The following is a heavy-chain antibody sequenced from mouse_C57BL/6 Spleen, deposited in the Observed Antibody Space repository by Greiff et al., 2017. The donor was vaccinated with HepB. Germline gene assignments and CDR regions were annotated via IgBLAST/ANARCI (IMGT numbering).Heavy chain of an antibody. CDR3: ARGLTGSYYFDY. CDR2: INPNNGGT. CDR1: GYTFTDYN. D-gene: IGHD4-1*01. Sequence: VQLKESGPELVKPGASVKIPCKASGYTFTDYNMDWVKQSHGKSLEWIGDINPNNGGTIYNQKFKGKATLTVDKSSSTAYMELRSLTSEDTAVYYCARGLTGSYYFDYWGQGTTLTVSS. J-gene: IGHJ2*01. V-gene: IGHV1-18*01.